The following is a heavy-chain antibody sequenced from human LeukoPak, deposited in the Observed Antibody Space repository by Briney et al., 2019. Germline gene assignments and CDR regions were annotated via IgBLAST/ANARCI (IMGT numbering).Heavy chain of an antibody. V-gene: IGHV4-38-2*01. CDR1: GYSISSGYY. CDR2: IYHSGST. Sequence: SETLSLTCAVSGYSISSGYYWGWIRQPPGKGLEGIGGIYHSGSTYYNPSLKSRVTISVDTSKNQFSLKLSSVTAADTAVYYCARVLGLRYFDWFDYWGQGTLVTVSS. D-gene: IGHD3-9*01. J-gene: IGHJ4*02. CDR3: ARVLGLRYFDWFDY.